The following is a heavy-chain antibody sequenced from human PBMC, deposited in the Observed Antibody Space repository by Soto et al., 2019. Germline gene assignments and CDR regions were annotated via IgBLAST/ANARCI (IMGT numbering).Heavy chain of an antibody. CDR2: ISTTSTYI. V-gene: IGHV3-21*01. CDR3: ARDYVMDV. J-gene: IGHJ6*02. CDR1: GFTFSGDA. Sequence: EVQLVESGGGLGKLGGSLRLSCAASGFTFSGDAMNWVCESPGKGLEWVSSISTTSTYIYYADSVKGRFTISRDNANNSLHLQMNDLRDEDTAVYYCARDYVMDVWGQGTTVTVSS. D-gene: IGHD3-10*02.